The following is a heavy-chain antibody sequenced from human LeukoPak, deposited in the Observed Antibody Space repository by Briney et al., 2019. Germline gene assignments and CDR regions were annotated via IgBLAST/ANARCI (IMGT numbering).Heavy chain of an antibody. D-gene: IGHD4-17*01. J-gene: IGHJ4*02. V-gene: IGHV4-39*02. Sequence: SETLSLTCTVSGGSISSSSYYWGWIRQPPGKGLEWIGSIYYSGSTYYNPSLKSRVTISVDTSKNQFSLKLSSVTAADTAVYYCARDVYGDYSVDYWGQGTLVTVSS. CDR3: ARDVYGDYSVDY. CDR2: IYYSGST. CDR1: GGSISSSSYY.